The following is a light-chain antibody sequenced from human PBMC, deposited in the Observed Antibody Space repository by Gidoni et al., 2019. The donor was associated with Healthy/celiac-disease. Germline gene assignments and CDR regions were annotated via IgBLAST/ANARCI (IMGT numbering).Light chain of an antibody. CDR1: SSDVDGYHY. CDR2: GIS. Sequence: QSALTQPAPVSGSPGQSITISRTGTSSDVDGYHYVPWYQQHPGKAPKHMIYGISNRPSGVSNRFSGSKSGSTASLTISGLQAEDEADYYCSSYTGSSTWVFGGGTKLTVL. V-gene: IGLV2-14*01. J-gene: IGLJ3*02. CDR3: SSYTGSSTWV.